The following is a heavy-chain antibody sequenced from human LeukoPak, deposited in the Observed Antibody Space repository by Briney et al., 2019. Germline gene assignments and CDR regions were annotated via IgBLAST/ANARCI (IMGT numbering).Heavy chain of an antibody. J-gene: IGHJ4*02. CDR2: IFPSGGEI. CDR3: ARDGRFPPEVLPRYFDY. CDR1: GFTFSTFA. Sequence: PGGSLRLSCAASGFTFSTFAMIWVRQPPGKGLEWVSSIFPSGGEIHYADSVRGRFTISRDNSKSTLSLQMNSLRAEDTAIYYCARDGRFPPEVLPRYFDYWGQGTLVTVSS. D-gene: IGHD1-26*01. V-gene: IGHV3-23*01.